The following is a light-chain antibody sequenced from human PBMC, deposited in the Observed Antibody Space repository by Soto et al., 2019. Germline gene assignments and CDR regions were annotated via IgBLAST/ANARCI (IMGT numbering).Light chain of an antibody. Sequence: DIQMTQSPSSLSASVGDRVTITCRASQDIRNALAWHQQKPGKAPKRLIYGASSLQSGVPSRFSSSASGTEFTFTISSLQPEDFANYYCLQHDNSPQLTFGGGTKVDIX. CDR2: GAS. CDR3: LQHDNSPQLT. CDR1: QDIRNA. J-gene: IGKJ4*01. V-gene: IGKV1-17*01.